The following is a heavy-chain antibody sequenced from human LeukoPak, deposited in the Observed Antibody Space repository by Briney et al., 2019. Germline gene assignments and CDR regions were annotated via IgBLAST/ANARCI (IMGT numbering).Heavy chain of an antibody. Sequence: PGGSLRLSCAASGFTFSSYGMSWVRQAPGKGVEWVSAISGSGGSTYYADSVKGRFTISRDNSKNTLYLQMNSLRAEDTAVYYCASIAAAGYYFDYWGQGTLVTVSS. CDR3: ASIAAAGYYFDY. D-gene: IGHD6-13*01. V-gene: IGHV3-23*01. CDR1: GFTFSSYG. CDR2: ISGSGGST. J-gene: IGHJ4*02.